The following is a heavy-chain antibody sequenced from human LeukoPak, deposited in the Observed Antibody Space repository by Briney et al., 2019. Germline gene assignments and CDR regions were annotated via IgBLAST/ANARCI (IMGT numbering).Heavy chain of an antibody. CDR3: ARFHTSGYYRHFDF. V-gene: IGHV4-31*03. CDR1: GGSISTGGYY. Sequence: PSETLSLICTVSGGSISTGGYYWSWIRQHPGKGLEWIAYIYYSGSTYYNPSLKSRVIISVDTSKNQFSLKLSSVTAADTAVYYCARFHTSGYYRHFDFWGQGTLVTVSS. CDR2: IYYSGST. D-gene: IGHD3-22*01. J-gene: IGHJ4*02.